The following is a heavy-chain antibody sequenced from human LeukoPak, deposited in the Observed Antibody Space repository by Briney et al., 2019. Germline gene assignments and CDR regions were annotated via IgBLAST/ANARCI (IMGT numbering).Heavy chain of an antibody. V-gene: IGHV1-8*01. J-gene: IGHJ4*02. CDR2: MNPNSGNT. CDR1: GYTFTSYD. Sequence: GASVKVSCKSSGYTFTSYDINWVRQATGQGLEWMGWMNPNSGNTGYAQKFQGRVNMTRNTSIRTAYMELRSLRSEDTAVYYCARQGDCSSTSCYDYWGQGPLVTVSS. CDR3: ARQGDCSSTSCYDY. D-gene: IGHD2-2*01.